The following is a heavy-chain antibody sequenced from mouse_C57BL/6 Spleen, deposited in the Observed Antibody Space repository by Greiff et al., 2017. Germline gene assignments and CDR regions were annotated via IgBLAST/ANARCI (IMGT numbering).Heavy chain of an antibody. Sequence: VKLVQSGAELVKPGASVKLSCKASGYTFTSYDINWVKQRPGQGLEWLGRIYPRDGSTKYNEKFKGKATLTVDTSSSTAYMELHSLTSEDSAVYYCARTRSGDNEESWFDYWGQGTLVTVSA. CDR2: IYPRDGST. D-gene: IGHD2-13*01. CDR1: GYTFTSYD. V-gene: IGHV1-85*01. CDR3: ARTRSGDNEESWFDY. J-gene: IGHJ3*01.